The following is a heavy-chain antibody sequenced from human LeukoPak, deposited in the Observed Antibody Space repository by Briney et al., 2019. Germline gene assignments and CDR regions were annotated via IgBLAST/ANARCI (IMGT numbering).Heavy chain of an antibody. CDR2: INPNTGDT. D-gene: IGHD3-10*01. CDR3: ARDEIGGSNWFDP. V-gene: IGHV1-2*02. J-gene: IGHJ5*02. Sequence: ASVKVSCKASGYTFTGYHIHWVRQAPGQGLEWMGWINPNTGDTNYTQKFQGRVTMTRDTSITTAYMDLSRLKSDDTAVYYCARDEIGGSNWFDPWGQGTLVTVSS. CDR1: GYTFTGYH.